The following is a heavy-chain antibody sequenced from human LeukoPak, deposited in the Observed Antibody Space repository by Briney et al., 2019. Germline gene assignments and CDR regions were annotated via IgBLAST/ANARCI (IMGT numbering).Heavy chain of an antibody. CDR2: INAGNADI. D-gene: IGHD4-11*01. CDR1: GYTFTNYA. Sequence: ASVKVSCKASGYTFTNYAVPWVRLAPGQRLEWLGWINAGNADIRYSQKFQGRVTITRGTSASTAYMELSSLRSEDTAVYYCARGRCFATKVGYYFDYWGQGSLVTVSS. CDR3: ARGRCFATKVGYYFDY. J-gene: IGHJ4*02. V-gene: IGHV1-3*01.